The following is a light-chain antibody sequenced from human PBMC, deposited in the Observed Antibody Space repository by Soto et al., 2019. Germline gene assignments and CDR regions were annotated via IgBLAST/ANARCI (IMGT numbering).Light chain of an antibody. Sequence: QSALTQPPSASGSPGQSVTISCTGTSSDVGGYDYVSWYQQHPGKAPKLMVYEVSKRPSGVPDRFSGSKSGNTASLTVSGLQAEDEANYYCTSYGGSNYLVIFGGVTKLTVL. CDR1: SSDVGGYDY. J-gene: IGLJ2*01. CDR3: TSYGGSNYLVI. CDR2: EVS. V-gene: IGLV2-8*01.